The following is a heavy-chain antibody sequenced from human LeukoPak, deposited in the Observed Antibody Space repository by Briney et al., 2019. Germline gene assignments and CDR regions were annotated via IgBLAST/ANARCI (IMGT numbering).Heavy chain of an antibody. CDR3: ARERIKGATVTVDY. J-gene: IGHJ4*02. CDR1: GFTVSSNY. D-gene: IGHD4-17*01. CDR2: IYSGGST. Sequence: GGSLRLSCAASGFTVSSNYMSWVRQAPGKGLEWVSVIYSGGSTYYADSVKGRFTISRDNSKNTLYLQMNRLRAEDTAVYYCARERIKGATVTVDYWGQGTLVTVSS. V-gene: IGHV3-53*01.